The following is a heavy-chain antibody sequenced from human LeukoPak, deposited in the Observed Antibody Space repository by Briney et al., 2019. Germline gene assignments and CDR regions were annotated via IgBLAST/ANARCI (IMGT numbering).Heavy chain of an antibody. CDR1: GFTFSDYY. V-gene: IGHV3-11*04. Sequence: GGSLRLSRAASGFTFSDYYMSWIRQAPGKGLEWVSYISSSGSTIYYADSVKGRFTISRDNAKNTLYLQINNLRPEDTAVYYCATTVLGRADWLDPWGLGTLVTVSS. CDR2: ISSSGSTI. J-gene: IGHJ5*02. CDR3: ATTVLGRADWLDP. D-gene: IGHD7-27*01.